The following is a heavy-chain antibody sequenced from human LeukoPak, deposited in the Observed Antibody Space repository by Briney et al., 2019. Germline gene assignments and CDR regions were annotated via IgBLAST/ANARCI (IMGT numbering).Heavy chain of an antibody. D-gene: IGHD4-23*01. Sequence: PSETLSLTCTVSGGSLSSGGYYWSWIRQHPGKGLEWIVYIYSSGSTYYNPSLKSRITISVDTSKNQFSLKLSSVTAADTAVYYCAREGPYGGGSESYCWGQGTLLTVSS. J-gene: IGHJ4*02. V-gene: IGHV4-31*03. CDR1: GGSLSSGGYY. CDR3: AREGPYGGGSESYC. CDR2: IYSSGST.